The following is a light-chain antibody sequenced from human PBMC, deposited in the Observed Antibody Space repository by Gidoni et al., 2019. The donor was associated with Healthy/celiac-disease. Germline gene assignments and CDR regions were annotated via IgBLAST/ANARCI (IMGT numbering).Light chain of an antibody. CDR2: WAS. CDR1: QSVLYSPNNKNY. CDR3: QQYYGTLWT. J-gene: IGKJ1*01. Sequence: DIVMTQSPDSLAVSLGARATINCKSSQSVLYSPNNKNYVAWYQQKPGQPPKLLIYWASTRESGVPDRFSGSGSGTDFTLTISSLQAEDVAVYYCQQYYGTLWTFGQGTKVEIK. V-gene: IGKV4-1*01.